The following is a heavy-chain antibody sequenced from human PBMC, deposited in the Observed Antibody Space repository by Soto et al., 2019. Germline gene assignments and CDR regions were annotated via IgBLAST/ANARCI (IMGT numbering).Heavy chain of an antibody. Sequence: SETLSLTCAVYGGSFSGYYWSWIRQPPGKGLEWIGEINHSGSTNYNPSLKSRVTISVDTSKNQFSLKLSSVTAADTAVYYCARGITIFGVVTSYYYYYMDVWGKGTTVTVSS. J-gene: IGHJ6*03. V-gene: IGHV4-34*01. D-gene: IGHD3-3*01. CDR1: GGSFSGYY. CDR3: ARGITIFGVVTSYYYYYMDV. CDR2: INHSGST.